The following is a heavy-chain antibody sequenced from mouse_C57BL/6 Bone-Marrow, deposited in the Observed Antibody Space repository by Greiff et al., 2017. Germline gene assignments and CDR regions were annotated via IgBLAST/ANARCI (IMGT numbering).Heavy chain of an antibody. D-gene: IGHD4-1*01. CDR3: ALTGTYYFDY. CDR1: GFSLTSYG. J-gene: IGHJ2*01. CDR2: IWSGGST. V-gene: IGHV2-2*01. Sequence: VKLMESGPGLVQPSQSLSITCTVSGFSLTSYGVHWVRQSPGKGLEWLGVIWSGGSTDYNAAFISRLSISKDNPKSQVLFKMNSLQADDTAIYYCALTGTYYFDYWGQGTTLTVSS.